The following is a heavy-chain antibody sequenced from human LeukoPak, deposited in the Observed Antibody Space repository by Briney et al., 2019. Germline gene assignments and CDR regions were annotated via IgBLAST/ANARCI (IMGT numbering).Heavy chain of an antibody. J-gene: IGHJ4*02. CDR3: ASGGDPVQVDY. CDR2: IYSSGSA. V-gene: IGHV4-4*07. CDR1: GGSISSYY. Sequence: SETLSLTCTVSGGSISSYYWSWIRQPAEKGLEWIGRIYSSGSADYNPSLKSRVTISVDTSKNQFSLKLSSVTAADTAVYYCASGGDPVQVDYWGQGTLVTVSS.